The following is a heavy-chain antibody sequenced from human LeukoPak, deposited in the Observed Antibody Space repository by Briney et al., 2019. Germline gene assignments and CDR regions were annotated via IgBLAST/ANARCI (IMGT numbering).Heavy chain of an antibody. V-gene: IGHV4-30-2*01. CDR2: NYHIRIT. D-gene: IGHD3-10*01. Sequence: SETLSLTCAVSGHSISSGGYSGRWIPQPPGEGLEWLGYNYHIRITYYNPSLTSRVTISVDRSKNQFFLKLSSVTAADTAVYYCARGKGGVRGVIHYYNYYGMDVWGKGTTVTVSS. J-gene: IGHJ6*04. CDR1: GHSISSGGYS. CDR3: ARGKGGVRGVIHYYNYYGMDV.